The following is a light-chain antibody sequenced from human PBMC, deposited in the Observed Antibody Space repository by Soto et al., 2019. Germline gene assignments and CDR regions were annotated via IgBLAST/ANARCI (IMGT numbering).Light chain of an antibody. V-gene: IGKV3-11*01. J-gene: IGKJ3*01. Sequence: EIVLTQSPATLSLSPGERATLSCRASQSVSSYLAWYQQKPGQAPRLLIYDASNRATGIPARFSGSGSGTDFTLPISSLEPADFAVYYCQQRSNWPLVTFGPGTKVDIK. CDR2: DAS. CDR1: QSVSSY. CDR3: QQRSNWPLVT.